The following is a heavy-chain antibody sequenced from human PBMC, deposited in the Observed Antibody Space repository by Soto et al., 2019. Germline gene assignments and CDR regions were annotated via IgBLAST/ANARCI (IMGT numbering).Heavy chain of an antibody. V-gene: IGHV1-18*01. CDR3: AGDLSAVGSFGY. D-gene: IGHD1-26*01. CDR2: ISAYNGNT. CDR1: GYTFTSYG. Sequence: GASVKVSCKASGYTFTSYGISWVRQAPGQGLERMGWISAYNGNTNYAQKLQGRVTMTTDTYTSTAYMELRILRPDTTAAYYCAGDLSAVGSFGYWGQGTLVTVSS. J-gene: IGHJ4*02.